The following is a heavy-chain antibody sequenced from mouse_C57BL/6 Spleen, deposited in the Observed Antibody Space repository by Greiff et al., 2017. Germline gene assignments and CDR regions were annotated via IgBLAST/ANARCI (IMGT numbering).Heavy chain of an antibody. CDR3: ARGGGSLLWDYDY. J-gene: IGHJ2*01. CDR1: GYTFTSYW. CDR2: IYPGSGST. Sequence: VQLQQPGAELVKPGASVKMSCKASGYTFTSYWITWVKQRPGQGLEWIGDIYPGSGSTNYNEKFKSKATLTVDTSSSTAYMQLSSLTSEDSEVYYCARGGGSLLWDYDYWGQGTTLTVSS. V-gene: IGHV1-55*01. D-gene: IGHD2-1*01.